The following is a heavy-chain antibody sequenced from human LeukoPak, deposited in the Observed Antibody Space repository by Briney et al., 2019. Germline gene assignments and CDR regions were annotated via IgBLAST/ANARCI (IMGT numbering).Heavy chain of an antibody. CDR3: AREGWDPHLEY. CDR1: GYNFIDLS. D-gene: IGHD1-26*01. Sequence: ASVKVSCKASGYNFIDLSMHWVRQAPGQGLEWMGWINQNSGGTNYAQNFQGRVTMTWDPSISTAYMELRSLRYDDTAVYYCAREGWDPHLEYWGQGTLVTVSS. J-gene: IGHJ4*02. V-gene: IGHV1-2*02. CDR2: INQNSGGT.